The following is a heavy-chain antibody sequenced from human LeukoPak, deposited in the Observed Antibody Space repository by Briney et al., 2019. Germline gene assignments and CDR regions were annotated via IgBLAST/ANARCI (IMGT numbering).Heavy chain of an antibody. D-gene: IGHD2-15*01. CDR2: ISAYNGDT. CDR3: AREGSCSGGSCRLDY. J-gene: IGHJ4*02. V-gene: IGHV1-18*04. CDR1: GYTFINHY. Sequence: ASVKVSCKASGYTFINHYIHWVRQAPGQGLEWMGWISAYNGDTNYAQKFQGRLTMTTDASTRTAYMELKSLRSDDTAVYYCAREGSCSGGSCRLDYWGQGTLVTVFS.